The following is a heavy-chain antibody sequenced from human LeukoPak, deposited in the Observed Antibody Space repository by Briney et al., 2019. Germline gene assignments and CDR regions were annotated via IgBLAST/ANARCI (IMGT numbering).Heavy chain of an antibody. CDR2: ISSSSSYI. CDR3: ARDGEYCSSTSCTPY. J-gene: IGHJ4*02. CDR1: GFTFSNAW. Sequence: KPGGSLRLSCAASGFTFSNAWMSWVRQAPGKGLEWVSSISSSSSYIYYADSVKGRFTISRDNAKNSLYLQMNSLRAEDTAVYYCARDGEYCSSTSCTPYWGQGTLVTVSS. D-gene: IGHD2-2*01. V-gene: IGHV3-21*01.